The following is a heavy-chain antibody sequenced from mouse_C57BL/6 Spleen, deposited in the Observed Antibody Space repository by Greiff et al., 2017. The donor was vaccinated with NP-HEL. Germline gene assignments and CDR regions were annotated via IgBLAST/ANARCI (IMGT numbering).Heavy chain of an antibody. D-gene: IGHD3-2*02. J-gene: IGHJ4*01. CDR3: ANAQATGGYYAMDY. Sequence: QVQLQQPGAELVKPGASVKLSCKASGYTFTSYWMHWVKQRPGQGLEWIGVIDPSDSYTNYNQKFKGKATLTVDTSSSTAYMQLSSLTSEDSAVYYCANAQATGGYYAMDYWGQGTSVTVSS. V-gene: IGHV1-59*01. CDR1: GYTFTSYW. CDR2: IDPSDSYT.